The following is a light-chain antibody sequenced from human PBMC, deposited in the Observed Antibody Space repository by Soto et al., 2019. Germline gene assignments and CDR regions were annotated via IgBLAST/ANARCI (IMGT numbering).Light chain of an antibody. CDR2: KAS. CDR3: QHYNSYSEA. Sequence: DIQMTQSPSTLSGSVGDRVTIXXRASQTISSWLAWYQLKPGKAPKLLIYKASTLKSGVPSRSSGSGSGTEFTLTISSLQPDDFATYYCQHYNSYSEAFGQGTKVDIK. CDR1: QTISSW. J-gene: IGKJ1*01. V-gene: IGKV1-5*03.